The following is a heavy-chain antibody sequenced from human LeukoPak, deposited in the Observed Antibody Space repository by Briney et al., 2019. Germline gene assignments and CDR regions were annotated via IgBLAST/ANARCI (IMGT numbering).Heavy chain of an antibody. D-gene: IGHD5-12*01. V-gene: IGHV4-59*06. CDR1: GGSISSHY. J-gene: IGHJ4*02. CDR2: IYYSGST. CDR3: ARLPIEWLSPDY. Sequence: PSETLSLTCSVSGGSISSHYWSWIRQPPGKGLEWIGYIYYSGSTYYNPSLKSRVTISVDTSKNQFSLKLSSVTAADTAVYYCARLPIEWLSPDYWGQGTLVTVSS.